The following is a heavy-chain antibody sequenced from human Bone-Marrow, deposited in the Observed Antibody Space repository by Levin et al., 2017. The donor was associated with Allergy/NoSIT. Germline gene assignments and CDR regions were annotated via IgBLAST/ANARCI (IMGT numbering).Heavy chain of an antibody. D-gene: IGHD6-6*01. CDR1: GGTFSSYA. V-gene: IGHV1-69*06. CDR3: ARDARPSYGMDV. Sequence: PGESLKISCKASGGTFSSYAISWVRQAPGQGLEWMGGIIPIFGTANYAQKFQGRVTITADKSTSTAYMELSSLRSEDTAVYYCARDARPSYGMDVWGQGTTVTVSS. CDR2: IIPIFGTA. J-gene: IGHJ6*02.